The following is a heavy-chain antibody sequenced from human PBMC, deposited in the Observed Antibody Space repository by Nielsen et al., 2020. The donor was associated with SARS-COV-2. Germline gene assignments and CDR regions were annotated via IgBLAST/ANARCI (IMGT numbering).Heavy chain of an antibody. CDR1: GFTFSNYW. J-gene: IGHJ4*02. V-gene: IGHV3-21*04. CDR2: ISSSSSYI. CDR3: AKRSGYTSGWYGDY. D-gene: IGHD6-19*01. Sequence: GESLKISCAASGFTFSNYWMTWVRQAPGKGLEWVSSISSSSSYIYYADSVKGRFTISRDNSKNTLYLQMNSLRAEDTAVYYCAKRSGYTSGWYGDYWGQGTLVTVSS.